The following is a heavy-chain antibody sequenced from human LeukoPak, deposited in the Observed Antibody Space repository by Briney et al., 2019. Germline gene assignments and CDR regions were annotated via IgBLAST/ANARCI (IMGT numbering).Heavy chain of an antibody. V-gene: IGHV3-21*01. D-gene: IGHD6-13*01. Sequence: PGGSLRLPCAASGFTFSYYSMNWVRQAPGRGLEWVSCISSSSSLIFYSDSVRGRFTIPRDNAKNLLYLHMNSLRVEDTAVYYCAKVDRGDYSSSPVPYYNYYMNVWGKGTTVTVSS. J-gene: IGHJ6*03. CDR3: AKVDRGDYSSSPVPYYNYYMNV. CDR1: GFTFSYYS. CDR2: ISSSSSLI.